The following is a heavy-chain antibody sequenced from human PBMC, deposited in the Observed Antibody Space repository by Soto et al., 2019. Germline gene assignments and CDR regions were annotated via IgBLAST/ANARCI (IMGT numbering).Heavy chain of an antibody. CDR2: INHSGST. CDR1: GGSFSGYY. Sequence: SETLSLTCAVYGGSFSGYYWSWIRQPPGKGLEWIGEINHSGSTNYNPSLKSRVTISVDTSKNQFSLKLSSVTAADTAVYYCARGRGAVVVPAAINPPNWFDPWGQGTLVTVSS. CDR3: ARGRGAVVVPAAINPPNWFDP. J-gene: IGHJ5*02. D-gene: IGHD2-2*02. V-gene: IGHV4-34*01.